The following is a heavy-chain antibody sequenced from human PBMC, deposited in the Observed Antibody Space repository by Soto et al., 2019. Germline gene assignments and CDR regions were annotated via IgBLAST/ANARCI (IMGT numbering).Heavy chain of an antibody. J-gene: IGHJ2*01. Sequence: QVQLVESGGGVVQPGRSLRLSCTASGITFSSYAMHWVRQAPGKGLEWVAIISYDGSNQYYADSDSVKGRFTISRDNSKNTLYLQMNNLRAEDTAVYYCARELERYFDLWGGGTLVTVSS. CDR1: GITFSSYA. CDR3: ARELERYFDL. V-gene: IGHV3-30-3*01. CDR2: ISYDGSNQ. D-gene: IGHD1-1*01.